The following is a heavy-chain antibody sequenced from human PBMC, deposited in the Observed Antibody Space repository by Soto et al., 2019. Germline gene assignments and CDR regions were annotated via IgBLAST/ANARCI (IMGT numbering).Heavy chain of an antibody. CDR1: GFTFINSA. CDR2: SSGRDGKT. V-gene: IGHV3-23*04. CDR3: AKGPTWGS. Sequence: EVQLVESGGDVVQPGGSLRLSCAASGFTFINSALNWVRQAPGKGLEWVSVSSGRDGKTYYSDSVRGSFTISRDNSKSTLYLQMNGLRVEDTAVYYCAKGPTWGSWGQGTLVTVSS. D-gene: IGHD1-26*01. J-gene: IGHJ4*02.